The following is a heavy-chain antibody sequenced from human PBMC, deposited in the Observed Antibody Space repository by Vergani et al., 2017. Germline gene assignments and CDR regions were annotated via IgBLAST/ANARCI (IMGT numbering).Heavy chain of an antibody. V-gene: IGHV1-69*01. D-gene: IGHD3-3*01. CDR3: ARGLRITIVGVVIPQSIWFDP. J-gene: IGHJ5*02. CDR2: IIPIFGTA. CDR1: GGTFSSYA. Sequence: QVQLVQSGAEVKKPGSSVKVSCKASGGTFSSYAISWVRQAPGQGLEWMGGIIPIFGTANYAQKFQGRVTITADESTSTAYMELSSLRSEDTAVYYCARGLRITIVGVVIPQSIWFDPWGQGTLVTVSS.